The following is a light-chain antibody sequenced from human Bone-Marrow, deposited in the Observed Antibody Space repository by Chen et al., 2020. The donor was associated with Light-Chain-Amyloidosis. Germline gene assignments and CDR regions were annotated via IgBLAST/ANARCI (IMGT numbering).Light chain of an antibody. Sequence: EIVMPQSPATLPLSPGERATLSCRASQSVSSNLAWYQQKPGQAPRLLIYGASTTATGIPPRFSGSGSGTEFTLTISSLQSEDFAVYFCQQYNNWPLTFGQGTRVEIK. CDR1: QSVSSN. CDR3: QQYNNWPLT. V-gene: IGKV3-15*01. J-gene: IGKJ1*01. CDR2: GAS.